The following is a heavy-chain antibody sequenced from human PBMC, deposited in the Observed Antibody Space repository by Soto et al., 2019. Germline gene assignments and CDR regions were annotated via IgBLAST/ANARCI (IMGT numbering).Heavy chain of an antibody. CDR1: GFTFTSSA. Sequence: QMQLVQSGPEVKKPGTSVKVSCKASGFTFTSSAVQWVRQARGQRLEWIGWIVVGSGNTNYAQKFQERVTITRDMSTSTAYMELSSLRSEDTAVYYCAAEIDYYGSGSYGFDPWGQGTLVTVSS. CDR2: IVVGSGNT. J-gene: IGHJ5*02. D-gene: IGHD3-10*01. V-gene: IGHV1-58*01. CDR3: AAEIDYYGSGSYGFDP.